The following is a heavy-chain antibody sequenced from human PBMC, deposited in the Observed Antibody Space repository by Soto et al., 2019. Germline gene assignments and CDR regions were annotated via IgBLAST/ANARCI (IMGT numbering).Heavy chain of an antibody. V-gene: IGHV1-58*01. CDR3: AADNPTGTPYYGMDV. CDR1: GFTFTSSA. J-gene: IGHJ6*02. D-gene: IGHD1-1*01. Sequence: ASVKVSCKASGFTFTSSAVQWVRQARGQRLEWIGWIVVGSGNTNYAQKFQERVTITRDMSTSTAYMELSSLRSEDTAVYYCAADNPTGTPYYGMDVWGQGTTVTVSS. CDR2: IVVGSGNT.